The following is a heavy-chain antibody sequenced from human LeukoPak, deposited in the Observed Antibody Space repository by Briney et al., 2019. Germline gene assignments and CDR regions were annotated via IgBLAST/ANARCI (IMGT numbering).Heavy chain of an antibody. V-gene: IGHV4-31*03. CDR3: ARAGSTVTANIDY. Sequence: SETLSLTCTVSGGSISSGGYYWSWIRQHPGTGLEWIGYIYYSGSTYYNPSLKSRVTISVDTSKNQFSLKLSSVTAADTAVYYCARAGSTVTANIDYWGQGTLVTVSS. CDR2: IYYSGST. CDR1: GGSISSGGYY. J-gene: IGHJ4*02. D-gene: IGHD4-17*01.